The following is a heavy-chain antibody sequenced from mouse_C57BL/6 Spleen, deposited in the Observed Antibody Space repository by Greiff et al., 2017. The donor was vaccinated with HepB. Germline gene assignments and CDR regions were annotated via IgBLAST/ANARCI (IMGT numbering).Heavy chain of an antibody. D-gene: IGHD1-1*01. CDR1: GFTFSSYG. CDR2: ISSGGSYT. V-gene: IGHV5-6*01. Sequence: VQLKESGGDLVKPGGSLKLSCAASGFTFSSYGMSWVRQTPDKRLEWVATISSGGSYTYYPDTVKGRFTISRDNAKNTLYLQMSSLKSEDTAMYNCARPITTVVAPFAYWGQGTLVTVSA. CDR3: ARPITTVVAPFAY. J-gene: IGHJ3*01.